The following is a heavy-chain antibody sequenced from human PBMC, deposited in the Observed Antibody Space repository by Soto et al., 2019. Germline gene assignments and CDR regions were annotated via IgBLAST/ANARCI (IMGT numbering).Heavy chain of an antibody. D-gene: IGHD5-12*01. CDR1: GFTFSRYE. Sequence: GSLRLSCAASGFTFSRYEMDWVRQAPGKGLEWVAYISGGGTIFYGDSVMGRFTISTDNADNSLYLQLNSVTAEETALYYCSRENYVIYSGYDAFEIWGRGTMVTVSS. J-gene: IGHJ3*02. CDR3: SRENYVIYSGYDAFEI. CDR2: ISGGGTI. V-gene: IGHV3-48*03.